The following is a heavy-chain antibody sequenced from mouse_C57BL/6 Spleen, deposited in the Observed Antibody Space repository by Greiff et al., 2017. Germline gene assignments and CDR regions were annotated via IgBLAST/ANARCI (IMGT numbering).Heavy chain of an antibody. J-gene: IGHJ2*01. V-gene: IGHV1-64*01. Sequence: QVQLQQPGAELVKPGASVKLSCKASGYTFTSYWMHWVKQRPGQGLEWIGMIHPNSGSTNYNEKFKSKATLTVDKSSSTAYMQRSSLTSEDSAVYYCARRDYDYDGLDYWGQGTTLTVSS. D-gene: IGHD2-4*01. CDR2: IHPNSGST. CDR3: ARRDYDYDGLDY. CDR1: GYTFTSYW.